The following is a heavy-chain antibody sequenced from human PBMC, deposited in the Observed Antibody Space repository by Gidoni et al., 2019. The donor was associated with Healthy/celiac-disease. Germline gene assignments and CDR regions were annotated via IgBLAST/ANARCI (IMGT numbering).Heavy chain of an antibody. CDR1: GGSVSSGSYY. CDR3: ARGGIVATFEY. V-gene: IGHV4-61*01. D-gene: IGHD5-12*01. J-gene: IGHJ4*02. CDR2: IYYSGST. Sequence: QVQLQESGPGLVKPSETLSLTCTVSGGSVSSGSYYWSWLRQPPGKGLEWIGYIYYSGSTNYNPSLKSRVTISVDTSKNQFSLKLSSVTAADTAVYYCARGGIVATFEYWGQGTLVTVSS.